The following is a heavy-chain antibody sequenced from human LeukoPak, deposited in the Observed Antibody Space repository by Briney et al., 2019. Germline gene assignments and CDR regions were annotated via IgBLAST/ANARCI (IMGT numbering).Heavy chain of an antibody. J-gene: IGHJ6*03. Sequence: PGGSLRLSCAASGFTFSSYWMSWVRQAPGKGREWVANIKQDGSKKYNVDSVKGRFTITRDNAKITLYLQMNSLRAEDTAVYYYARDANFWSGYYRDYYYYMDVWGKGTTVTVSS. CDR2: IKQDGSKK. CDR3: ARDANFWSGYYRDYYYYMDV. CDR1: GFTFSSYW. D-gene: IGHD3-3*01. V-gene: IGHV3-7*01.